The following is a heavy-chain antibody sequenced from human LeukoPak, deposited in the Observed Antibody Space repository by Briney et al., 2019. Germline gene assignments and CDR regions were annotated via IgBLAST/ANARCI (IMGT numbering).Heavy chain of an antibody. V-gene: IGHV3-23*01. Sequence: SGGYLRLSGAASGFTFSSYAMSWVRQAPGKGLEWVSAISGSGGSTYYADSVKGRFTISRDNSKNTLYLQMNSLRAEDTAVYYCAKGEELLWFGELLSSYYYYGMDVWGQGTTVTVSS. D-gene: IGHD3-10*01. J-gene: IGHJ6*02. CDR1: GFTFSSYA. CDR2: ISGSGGST. CDR3: AKGEELLWFGELLSSYYYYGMDV.